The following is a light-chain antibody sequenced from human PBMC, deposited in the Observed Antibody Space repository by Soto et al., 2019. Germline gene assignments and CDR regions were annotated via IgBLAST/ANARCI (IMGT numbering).Light chain of an antibody. CDR3: FSYRSTGILL. CDR2: EVS. V-gene: IGLV2-14*01. Sequence: QAVVTQPASVSGSPGQSITISCIGTSSDVGGYNFVSWYQQHPGKAPKLMIYEVSNRPSGVSTRFSGSKSGNTASLTISGLQAEDEADYYCFSYRSTGILLFGGGTQLTVL. CDR1: SSDVGGYNF. J-gene: IGLJ2*01.